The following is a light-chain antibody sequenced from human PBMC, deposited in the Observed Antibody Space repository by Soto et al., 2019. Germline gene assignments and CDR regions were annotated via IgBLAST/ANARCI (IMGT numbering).Light chain of an antibody. J-gene: IGKJ4*01. CDR3: QQFDTNLLT. Sequence: AIQLSQSPSSLSASVGDRVTMTCRASQGVRSALAWYQQRPGKAPKLLIFDASSLERGVPSRFSGSGSGTDVTLTISNLQPEDFATYYCQQFDTNLLTFGGGTKVEIK. CDR2: DAS. V-gene: IGKV1-13*02. CDR1: QGVRSA.